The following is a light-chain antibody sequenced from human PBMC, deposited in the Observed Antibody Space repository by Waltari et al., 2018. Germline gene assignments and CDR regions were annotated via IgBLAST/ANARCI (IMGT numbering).Light chain of an antibody. CDR3: QQSVSYPVT. CDR2: RAS. CDR1: QSLDRW. V-gene: IGKV1-5*03. J-gene: IGKJ4*01. Sequence: EIQMTQSPSTLSASVGDRVTITCRSSQSLDRWVAWYQQKPGRAPKVLISRASTLQSGVSSRFRGSESGTEFTLTISSLQPDDFATYYCQQSVSYPVTCGGGTKVEIK.